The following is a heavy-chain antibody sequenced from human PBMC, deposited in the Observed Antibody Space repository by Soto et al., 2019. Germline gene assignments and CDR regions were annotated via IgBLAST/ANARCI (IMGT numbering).Heavy chain of an antibody. CDR1: GYTFTGHY. D-gene: IGHD1-26*01. CDR2: IGPESGAT. J-gene: IGHJ4*02. CDR3: GRGRSGQIVVFY. Sequence: ASVKVSCKASGYTFTGHYIHWVRQAPEQGPEWMGEIGPESGATRYAEKFQGRVTMTLDTSITTVYMELKNLSPDDAAVYYCGRGRSGQIVVFYWGQGTPVTSP. V-gene: IGHV1-2*02.